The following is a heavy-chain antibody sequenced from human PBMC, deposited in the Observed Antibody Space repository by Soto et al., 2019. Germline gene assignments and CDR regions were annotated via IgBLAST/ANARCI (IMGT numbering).Heavy chain of an antibody. CDR3: ARDQGPDCSRGSCKYYYGMDV. V-gene: IGHV1-69*01. J-gene: IGHJ6*02. CDR1: GGTFSTYA. Sequence: QVQLVQSGAEVKKPGSSVKVSCKASGGTFSTYAITWVRQAPGQGLEWMGGIIPIFGATNYAQNFHGRVTITADESTSTAYMELSSLRSEDTAVYYCARDQGPDCSRGSCKYYYGMDVWGQGTTVTVSS. D-gene: IGHD2-15*01. CDR2: IIPIFGAT.